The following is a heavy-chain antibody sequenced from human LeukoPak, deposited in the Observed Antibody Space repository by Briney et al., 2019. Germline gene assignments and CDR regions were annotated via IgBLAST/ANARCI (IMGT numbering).Heavy chain of an antibody. V-gene: IGHV4-59*08. CDR3: ARAVSGRFDY. CDR1: GGSMSPYH. Sequence: SETLSLTCTVSGGSMSPYHWGWIRQPPGKGLEWTGYLYYSGSANYNPSLKSQVTISVATSKNQFSLKLSSVTAADTAIYYCARAVSGRFDYWGQGTLVTPSS. CDR2: LYYSGSA. D-gene: IGHD6-19*01. J-gene: IGHJ4*02.